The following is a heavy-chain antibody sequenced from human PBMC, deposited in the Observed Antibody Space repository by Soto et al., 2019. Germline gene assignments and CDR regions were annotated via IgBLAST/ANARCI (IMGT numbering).Heavy chain of an antibody. CDR1: GFTFSSYA. Sequence: GGSLRLSCAASGFTFSSYAMSWVRQAPGKGLEWVSAISGSGGSTYYAYSVKGRFTISRDNSKNTLYLQMNSLRAEDTAVYYCAKDPIKTGENDAFDIWGQGTMVTVSS. V-gene: IGHV3-23*01. J-gene: IGHJ3*02. D-gene: IGHD7-27*01. CDR3: AKDPIKTGENDAFDI. CDR2: ISGSGGST.